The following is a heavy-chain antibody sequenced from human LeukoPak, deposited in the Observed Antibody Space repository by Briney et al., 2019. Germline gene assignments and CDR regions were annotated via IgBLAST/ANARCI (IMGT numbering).Heavy chain of an antibody. J-gene: IGHJ6*02. CDR3: ARHPPLSGTLYYSYGMDV. V-gene: IGHV1-8*01. CDR2: MNPNSGNA. CDR1: GYTFTSYD. D-gene: IGHD1-14*01. Sequence: ASVKVSCKASGYTFTSYDINWVRQAAGQGREGMGWMNPNSGNAGYAQKFQGRVTMTRNTSISTAYMELSSLRSEDTAVYYCARHPPLSGTLYYSYGMDVWGQGTTVTVSS.